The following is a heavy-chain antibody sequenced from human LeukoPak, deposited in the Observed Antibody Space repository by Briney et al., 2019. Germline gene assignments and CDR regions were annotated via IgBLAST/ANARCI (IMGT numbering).Heavy chain of an antibody. J-gene: IGHJ3*02. CDR1: GFTFSDYY. CDR2: ITSSGSTL. V-gene: IGHV3-11*04. Sequence: GGSLRLSCAASGFTFSDYYMSWIRQAPGKGLEWVSYITSSGSTLHYADSVKGRFTISRDSAKNSLYLQMNSLRAEDTAVYYCANGPGDCSGGSCYFEAFDIWGQGTMVTVSS. D-gene: IGHD2-15*01. CDR3: ANGPGDCSGGSCYFEAFDI.